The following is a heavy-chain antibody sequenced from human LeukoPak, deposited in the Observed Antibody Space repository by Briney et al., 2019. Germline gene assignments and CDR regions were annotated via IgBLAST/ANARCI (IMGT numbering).Heavy chain of an antibody. D-gene: IGHD6-6*01. CDR2: IYHSGST. V-gene: IGHV4-4*02. J-gene: IGHJ5*02. Sequence: PSGTLSLTCDVSGASISNSDWWGWVRQAPGKGLEWIGEIYHSGSTYYNPSLKSRVTISVDRSKNQFSLKLSSVTAADTAVYYCARDTPGGDSSSSPWGQGTLVTVSS. CDR1: GASISNSDW. CDR3: ARDTPGGDSSSSP.